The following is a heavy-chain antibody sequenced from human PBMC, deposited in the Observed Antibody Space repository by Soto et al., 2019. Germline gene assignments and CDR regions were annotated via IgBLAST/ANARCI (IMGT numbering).Heavy chain of an antibody. J-gene: IGHJ6*02. Sequence: GGSLRLSCAASGFTFSSYGMHWVRQAPGKGLEWVAVIWYDGSNKYYADSVKGRFTISRDNSKNTLYLQMNSLRAEDTAVYYCARGTISGSYYYYYGMDVWGQGTTVTVSS. V-gene: IGHV3-33*01. CDR1: GFTFSSYG. D-gene: IGHD1-26*01. CDR2: IWYDGSNK. CDR3: ARGTISGSYYYYYGMDV.